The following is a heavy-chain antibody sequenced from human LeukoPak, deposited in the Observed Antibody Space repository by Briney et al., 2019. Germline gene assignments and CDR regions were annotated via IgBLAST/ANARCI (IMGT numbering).Heavy chain of an antibody. J-gene: IGHJ4*02. D-gene: IGHD6-13*01. V-gene: IGHV4-4*07. Sequence: SETLPLTCTVSGGSISSYYWSWIRQPAGKGLEWIGRIYTSGSTNYNPSLKSRVTMSVDTSKNQFSLKLSSVTAADTAVYYCARDPTSGSSWAHFDYWGQGTLVTVSS. CDR3: ARDPTSGSSWAHFDY. CDR1: GGSISSYY. CDR2: IYTSGST.